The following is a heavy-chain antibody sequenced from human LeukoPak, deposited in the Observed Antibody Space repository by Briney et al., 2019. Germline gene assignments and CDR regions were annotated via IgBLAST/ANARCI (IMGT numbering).Heavy chain of an antibody. V-gene: IGHV1-2*06. J-gene: IGHJ2*01. Sequence: ASVKVSCKASGYTFTGYYMHWVRQAPGQGPEWMGRINPNSGGTNYAQKFQGRVTMTRDTSISTAYMELSRLRSDDTAVYYCARVVAARNWYFDLWGRGTLVTVSS. CDR1: GYTFTGYY. CDR3: ARVVAARNWYFDL. CDR2: INPNSGGT. D-gene: IGHD6-6*01.